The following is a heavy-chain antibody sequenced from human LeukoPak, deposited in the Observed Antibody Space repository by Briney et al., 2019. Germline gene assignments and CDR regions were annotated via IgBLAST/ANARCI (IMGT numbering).Heavy chain of an antibody. CDR2: ISGSGGST. J-gene: IGHJ4*02. D-gene: IGHD3-22*01. CDR3: AKDIPTYYYDSSGAFDY. Sequence: GSLRLSCAASGFTFSSYAMSWVRQAPGKGLEWVSAISGSGGSTYYADSVKGRFTISRDSSKNTLYLQMNSLRAEDTAVYYCAKDIPTYYYDSSGAFDYWGQGTLVTVSS. CDR1: GFTFSSYA. V-gene: IGHV3-23*01.